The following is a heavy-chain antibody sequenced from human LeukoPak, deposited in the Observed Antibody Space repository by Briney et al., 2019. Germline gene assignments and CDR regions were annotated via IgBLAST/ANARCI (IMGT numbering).Heavy chain of an antibody. CDR2: TYYRSKWYN. CDR3: ARGVAGSGFDY. V-gene: IGHV6-1*01. J-gene: IGHJ4*02. D-gene: IGHD6-19*01. CDR1: GDSVSSNTAA. Sequence: SQTLSLTCAIYGDSVSSNTAALNWIRRSPSRGLEWLGRTYYRSKWYNDYTVSVKSRITVNPDTSKNQFSLQLNSVTPEDTAVYYCARGVAGSGFDYWGQGTLVTVSS.